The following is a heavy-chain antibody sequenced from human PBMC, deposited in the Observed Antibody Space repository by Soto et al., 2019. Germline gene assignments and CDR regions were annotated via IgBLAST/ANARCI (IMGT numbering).Heavy chain of an antibody. Sequence: SVKVSCKAPGFTLTSAAVQWVRQARVQRPEWIGWIVVGSGNTNYAQKFQERVTITRDMSTSTAYMELSSLRSEDTAVYYCAVLIAAVGTTETWFDHWGQGTLVTVSS. CDR3: AVLIAAVGTTETWFDH. D-gene: IGHD6-13*01. J-gene: IGHJ5*02. CDR2: IVVGSGNT. CDR1: GFTLTSAA. V-gene: IGHV1-58*01.